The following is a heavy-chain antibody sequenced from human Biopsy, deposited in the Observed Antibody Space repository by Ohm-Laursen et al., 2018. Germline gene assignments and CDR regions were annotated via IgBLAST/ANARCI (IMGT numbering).Heavy chain of an antibody. CDR2: IIPIFGTS. V-gene: IGHV1-69*13. CDR1: GGTFTNYA. D-gene: IGHD1-26*01. CDR3: ARDALGGGSYRFFY. J-gene: IGHJ4*02. Sequence: ASVKVSCKASGGTFTNYAISWVRQAPGQGLEWMGGIIPIFGTSNYAQKFQGRVTITADESTSTAYMELSSLRSDDTAVYYCARDALGGGSYRFFYWGQGSLVTVSS.